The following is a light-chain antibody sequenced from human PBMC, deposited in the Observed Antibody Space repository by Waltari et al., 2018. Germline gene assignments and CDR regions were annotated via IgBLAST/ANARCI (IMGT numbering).Light chain of an antibody. Sequence: DIVMTQSPDSLAVSLGERAPTNCKASQNILYRSNSKNYLAWYQHKPGQPPKLLIYWASTRESGVPDRFSGSGSETDFTLTISSLQAEDVAVYYCQQYYSIPYTFGQGTKLEIK. J-gene: IGKJ2*01. V-gene: IGKV4-1*01. CDR1: QNILYRSNSKNY. CDR3: QQYYSIPYT. CDR2: WAS.